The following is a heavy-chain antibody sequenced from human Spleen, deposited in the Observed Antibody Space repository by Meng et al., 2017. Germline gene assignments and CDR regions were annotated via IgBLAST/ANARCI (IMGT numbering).Heavy chain of an antibody. J-gene: IGHJ6*02. CDR1: GGSFSGYY. V-gene: IGHV4-34*01. CDR2: IKHSGST. D-gene: IGHD3-22*01. CDR3: ARVLGGVYSDSSRNYYYYGMDV. Sequence: GSLRLSCVVYGGSFSGYYWSWIRQPPGKGLEWIGEIKHSGSTNYNPSLKSRVTISVDTSKNQFSLKLSSVTAADTAVYYCARVLGGVYSDSSRNYYYYGMDVWGQGTTVTVSS.